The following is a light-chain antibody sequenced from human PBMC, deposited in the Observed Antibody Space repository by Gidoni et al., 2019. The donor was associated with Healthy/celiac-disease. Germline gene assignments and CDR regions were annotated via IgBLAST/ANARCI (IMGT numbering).Light chain of an antibody. CDR3: QQYGT. J-gene: IGKJ4*01. Sequence: EIVLTQSPCTLSLSPGERATLSCRASQSVSSSYLAWYQQKPGQAPRLLIYGASSRATGIPDRFSGSGSGTDFTLTISRLDPEDFAVYYCQQYGTFGGGTKVEIK. V-gene: IGKV3-20*01. CDR1: QSVSSSY. CDR2: GAS.